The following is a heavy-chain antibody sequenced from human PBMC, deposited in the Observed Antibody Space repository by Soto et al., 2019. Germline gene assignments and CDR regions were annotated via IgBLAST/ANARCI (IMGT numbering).Heavy chain of an antibody. V-gene: IGHV3-48*02. J-gene: IGHJ6*02. Sequence: GGSLRLSCAASGFTFSSYSMNWVRQAPGKGLEWVSYISSSSSTIYYADSVKGRFTISRDNAKNSLYLQMNSLRDEDTAVYYCAREGVVAATYYYYYYGMDVWGQGTTVTVSS. CDR1: GFTFSSYS. D-gene: IGHD2-15*01. CDR2: ISSSSSTI. CDR3: AREGVVAATYYYYYYGMDV.